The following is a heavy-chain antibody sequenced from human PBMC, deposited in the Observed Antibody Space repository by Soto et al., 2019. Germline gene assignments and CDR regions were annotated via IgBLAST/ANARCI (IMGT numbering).Heavy chain of an antibody. J-gene: IGHJ6*02. CDR1: GYTVTDLS. Sequence: QVRLVQSGAEVKRPGASVKVSCKVSGYTVTDLSIPWVRQSPGKGLEWMANFEPEDGEIVYAQKFQGRVKVTEDTSANTGDSGLSSLTSDDTPVYYCAVDSPTTRLTPPQYIGLDVWGQGTMVTVSS. V-gene: IGHV1-24*01. CDR3: AVDSPTTRLTPPQYIGLDV. D-gene: IGHD1-1*01. CDR2: FEPEDGEI.